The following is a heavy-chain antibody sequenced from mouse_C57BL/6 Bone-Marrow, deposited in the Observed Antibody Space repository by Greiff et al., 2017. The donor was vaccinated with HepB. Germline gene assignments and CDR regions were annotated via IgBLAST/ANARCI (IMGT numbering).Heavy chain of an antibody. D-gene: IGHD2-5*01. CDR1: GYTFTDYE. CDR3: TGRSNYQAWLAY. V-gene: IGHV1-15*01. Sequence: VQLQQSGAELVRPGASVTLSCKASGYTFTDYEMHWVKQTPVHGLEWIGAIDPETGGTAYNQKFKGKAILTADKSSSTAYMELRSLTSEDSAVYYCTGRSNYQAWLAYGGQGTRVTVSA. J-gene: IGHJ3*01. CDR2: IDPETGGT.